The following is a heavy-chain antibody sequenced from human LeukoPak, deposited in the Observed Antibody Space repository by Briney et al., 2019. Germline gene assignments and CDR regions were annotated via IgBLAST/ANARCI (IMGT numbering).Heavy chain of an antibody. D-gene: IGHD3-22*01. J-gene: IGHJ3*02. Sequence: GASVKVSCKASGGTFSSYAISWVRQAPGQGLEWMGGIIPIFGTANYAQKFQGRVTITADESTSTAYMELSSLRSEDTAVYYCARGDYDSGGYYPDAFDIRGQGTMVTVSS. CDR1: GGTFSSYA. V-gene: IGHV1-69*13. CDR2: IIPIFGTA. CDR3: ARGDYDSGGYYPDAFDI.